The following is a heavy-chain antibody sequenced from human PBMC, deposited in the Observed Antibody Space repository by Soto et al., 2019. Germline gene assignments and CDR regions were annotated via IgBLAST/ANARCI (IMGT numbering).Heavy chain of an antibody. J-gene: IGHJ4*02. CDR3: AKPIPYGDNFDY. V-gene: IGHV3-30*18. Sequence: GGSLRLSCAASGFTFSSYGMHWVRQAPGKGLEWVAVISYDGNNKYYADSVKGRFTISRDNSKNTLYLQMNSLRAEDTAVYYCAKPIPYGDNFDYWGQGTLVTVSS. CDR1: GFTFSSYG. CDR2: ISYDGNNK. D-gene: IGHD4-17*01.